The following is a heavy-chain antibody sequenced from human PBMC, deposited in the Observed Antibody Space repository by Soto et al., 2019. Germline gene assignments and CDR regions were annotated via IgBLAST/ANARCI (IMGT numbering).Heavy chain of an antibody. Sequence: QVQLVQSGAEVKKPGASVKVSCKASGYTFTSYDINWVRQATGQGLEWMGWMNPSSGNTGYAQKFQGRVTMTRNTSIGTAYMELSSLRSEDTAVYYCARAPVWDGHNYYYFDYWGQGTLITVSS. CDR1: GYTFTSYD. J-gene: IGHJ4*02. CDR2: MNPSSGNT. CDR3: ARAPVWDGHNYYYFDY. D-gene: IGHD3-16*01. V-gene: IGHV1-8*01.